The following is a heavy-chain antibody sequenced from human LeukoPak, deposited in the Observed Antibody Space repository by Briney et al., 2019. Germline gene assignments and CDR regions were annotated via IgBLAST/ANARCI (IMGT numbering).Heavy chain of an antibody. CDR2: ICGSGGST. CDR1: GFTFSSYA. CDR3: AKERVDIVATILNWFDP. Sequence: GGSLRLSCAASGFTFSSYAMSWVRQAPGKGLEWVSAICGSGGSTYYADSVKGRFAISRDNSKNTLYLQMNSLRAEDTAVYYCAKERVDIVATILNWFDPWGQGTLVTVSS. J-gene: IGHJ5*02. D-gene: IGHD5-12*01. V-gene: IGHV3-23*01.